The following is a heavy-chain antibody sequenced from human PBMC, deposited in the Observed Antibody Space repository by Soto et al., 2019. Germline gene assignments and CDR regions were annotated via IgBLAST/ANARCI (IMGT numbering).Heavy chain of an antibody. CDR2: IYPGDSDS. CDR1: GYSFTSYW. Sequence: GESLKSSCKGSGYSFTSYWIGCVRQMAWEGLEWVGIIYPGDSDSRCSPSFQGQVTISGGKSSSTAYLQGSSLKASHTAMYYCERGFPGLRYYYFWSGYSVPVLVDVWGQGTTVTVSS. V-gene: IGHV5-51*01. CDR3: ERGFPGLRYYYFWSGYSVPVLVDV. D-gene: IGHD3-3*01. J-gene: IGHJ6*02.